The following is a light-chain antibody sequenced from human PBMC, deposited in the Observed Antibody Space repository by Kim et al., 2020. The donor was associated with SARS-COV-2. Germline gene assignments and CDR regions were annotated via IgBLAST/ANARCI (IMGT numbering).Light chain of an antibody. V-gene: IGLV3-1*01. CDR1: KLGEKY. CDR2: QDS. Sequence: VSPGQTASITCSGDKLGEKYACWYQQKPGQSPVLVIYQDSKRPSGIPERFSGSNSGNTATLTISGTQAMDEADYYCQTWDSITVVFGGGTQLTVL. CDR3: QTWDSITVV. J-gene: IGLJ2*01.